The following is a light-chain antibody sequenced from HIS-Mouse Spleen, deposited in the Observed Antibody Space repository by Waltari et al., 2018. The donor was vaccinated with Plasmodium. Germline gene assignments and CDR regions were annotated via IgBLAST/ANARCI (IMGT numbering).Light chain of an antibody. CDR2: GAS. CDR3: QQYGSYPYT. CDR1: KSVSSSY. Sequence: ELVLTQSPGTLSLSPGERATLPCRASKSVSSSYLAWYQQKTGQAPRLLIYGASSRATGIPDRFSGSGSGTDFTLTISRLEPEDFAVYYCQQYGSYPYTFGQGTKLESK. V-gene: IGKV3-20*01. J-gene: IGKJ2*01.